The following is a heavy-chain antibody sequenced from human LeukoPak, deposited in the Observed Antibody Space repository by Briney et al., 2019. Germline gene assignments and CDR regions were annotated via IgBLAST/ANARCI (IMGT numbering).Heavy chain of an antibody. V-gene: IGHV3-48*04. Sequence: GGSLRLSCAASGFTFSSYSMNWVRQTPGKVLEWVSYISSSSSTIYYADSVKGRFTISRDNAKNSLYLQMNSLRAEDTAVYYCAREWPAFDIWGQGTMVTVSS. D-gene: IGHD5-12*01. CDR1: GFTFSSYS. CDR2: ISSSSSTI. CDR3: AREWPAFDI. J-gene: IGHJ3*02.